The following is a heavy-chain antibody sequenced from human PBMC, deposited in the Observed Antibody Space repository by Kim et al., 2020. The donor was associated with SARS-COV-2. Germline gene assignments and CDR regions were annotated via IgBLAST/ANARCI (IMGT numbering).Heavy chain of an antibody. J-gene: IGHJ6*02. D-gene: IGHD2-2*01. V-gene: IGHV1-46*01. Sequence: ASVKVSCKASGYTLTSYYMHWVRQAPGQGLEWMGIINPSGGSTSYAQKFQGRVTMTRDTSTSTVYMELSSLRSEDTAVYYCARVCVLYYYGMDVWGQGTTVTVSS. CDR3: ARVCVLYYYGMDV. CDR2: INPSGGST. CDR1: GYTLTSYY.